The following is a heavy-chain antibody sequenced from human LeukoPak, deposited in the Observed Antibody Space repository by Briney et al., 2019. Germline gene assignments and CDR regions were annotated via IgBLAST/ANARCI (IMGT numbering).Heavy chain of an antibody. V-gene: IGHV4-39*07. D-gene: IGHD2-15*01. CDR2: IYYSGST. Sequence: PSETLSLTCTVSGGSISSSSYYWGWIRQPPGKGLEWIGSIYYSGSTYYNPSLKSRVTISVDTSKNQFSLKLSSVTAADTAVYYCAREYCSGGSCYAVFDYWGQGTLVTVSS. CDR3: AREYCSGGSCYAVFDY. CDR1: GGSISSSSYY. J-gene: IGHJ4*02.